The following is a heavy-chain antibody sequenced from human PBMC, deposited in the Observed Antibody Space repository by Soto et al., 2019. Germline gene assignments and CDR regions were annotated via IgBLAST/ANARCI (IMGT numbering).Heavy chain of an antibody. CDR2: ISGYNGNT. CDR1: GYSFTTYG. J-gene: IGHJ6*02. Sequence: ASVKVSYKTSGYSFTTYGISWVRQAPGQGLEWMGWISGYNGNTNYAQKLQGRVTMTTDTSTSTAYMELRSLRSDDTAVYYCAREGPAPYYYYGMDVWGQGSTVTVSS. CDR3: AREGPAPYYYYGMDV. V-gene: IGHV1-18*01.